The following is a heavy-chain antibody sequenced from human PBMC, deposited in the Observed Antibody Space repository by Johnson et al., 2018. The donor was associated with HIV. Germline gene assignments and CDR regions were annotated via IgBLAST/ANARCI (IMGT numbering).Heavy chain of an antibody. CDR2: ISFAGMKK. CDR1: GFTFSNYG. J-gene: IGHJ3*02. CDR3: ARFGDMATSFHGFDI. Sequence: QVQLVESGGGVVQPGRSLRLSCAASGFTFSNYGMAWVRQAPGKGLEWVAVISFAGMKKHYADSVRGRFTISRDNSKNTLYLQMNSLRAEDTAVYYCARFGDMATSFHGFDIWGQGTMVTVSS. V-gene: IGHV3-33*08. D-gene: IGHD5-24*01.